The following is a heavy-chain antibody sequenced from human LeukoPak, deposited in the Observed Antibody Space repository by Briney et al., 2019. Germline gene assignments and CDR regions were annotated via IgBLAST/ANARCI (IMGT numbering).Heavy chain of an antibody. J-gene: IGHJ4*02. CDR1: GYTFTSYY. D-gene: IGHD6-6*01. CDR2: INPSGGST. CDR3: ARDKASSSGSNYYSDY. V-gene: IGHV1-46*01. Sequence: ASVKVSCKASGYTFTSYYMHWVRQAPGQGLEWMGIINPSGGSTSYAQKFQGRVTMTRDMSTSTVYMELSSLRSEDTAVYYCARDKASSSGSNYYSDYWGQGTLVTVSS.